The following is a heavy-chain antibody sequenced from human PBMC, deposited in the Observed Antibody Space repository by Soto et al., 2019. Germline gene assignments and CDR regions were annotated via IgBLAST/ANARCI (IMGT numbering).Heavy chain of an antibody. CDR3: ARGWFGPDV. Sequence: EVQLVESGGGLVQPGGSLRLSCAASEFTFSGRSVHWVRQAPGKGLVWVSGIDKVGTDSTYAGSVKGRFTSSRDNAKNTVYLQMNSLRVKDTAVYYCARGWFGPDVWGKGTTVTVSS. CDR2: IDKVGTDS. D-gene: IGHD3-10*01. J-gene: IGHJ6*03. CDR1: EFTFSGRS. V-gene: IGHV3-74*01.